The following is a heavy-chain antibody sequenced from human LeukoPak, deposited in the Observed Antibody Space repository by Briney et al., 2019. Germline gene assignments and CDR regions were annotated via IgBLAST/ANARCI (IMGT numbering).Heavy chain of an antibody. CDR2: IYRSGNT. Sequence: SETLSLTCAVSGGSISSGGYSWSWIRQPPGKGLEWIGYIYRSGNTYYNPSLKSRVTISVDRSKNQFSLKLSSVTAADTAVYYCARLVAATGNFDYWGQGTLVTVSS. CDR1: GGSISSGGYS. V-gene: IGHV4-30-2*01. D-gene: IGHD6-13*01. J-gene: IGHJ4*02. CDR3: ARLVAATGNFDY.